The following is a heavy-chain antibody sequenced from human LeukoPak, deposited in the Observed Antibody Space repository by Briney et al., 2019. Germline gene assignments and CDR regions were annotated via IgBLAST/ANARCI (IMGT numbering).Heavy chain of an antibody. J-gene: IGHJ4*02. V-gene: IGHV3-23*01. CDR1: GFTFGTYA. CDR2: ISASGGST. Sequence: GGSLRLSCAASGFTFGTYAMSWVRQAPGKGLEWVSGISASGGSTDYADSVKGRFTISRDNSKNTLYLQMNSLRAEDTAVYYCAKDSRYSYGYRDYWGQGTLVTVSS. CDR3: AKDSRYSYGYRDY. D-gene: IGHD5-18*01.